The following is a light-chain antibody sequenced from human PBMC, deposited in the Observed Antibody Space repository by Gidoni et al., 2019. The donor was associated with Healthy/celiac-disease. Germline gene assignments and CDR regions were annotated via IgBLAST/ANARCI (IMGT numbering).Light chain of an antibody. V-gene: IGLV8-61*01. CDR3: VLYMGSGIWV. CDR2: STN. CDR1: SGSVSTSYY. J-gene: IGLJ3*02. Sequence: QTVVTQKPSFSVSPGGTVTLTCGLSSGSVSTSYYPSWYQQTPGQAPRTLIYSTNTRSSGVPDRFSGCILGNKAALTITGAQADDESDYYCVLYMGSGIWVFGGGTKLTVL.